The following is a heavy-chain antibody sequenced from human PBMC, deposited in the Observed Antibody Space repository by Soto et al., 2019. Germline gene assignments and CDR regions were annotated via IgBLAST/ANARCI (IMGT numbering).Heavy chain of an antibody. CDR1: GFTFTNYR. CDR2: INSDGTRI. D-gene: IGHD1-7*01. Sequence: GGSLRLSCAASGFTFTNYRIHWVRQAPGKGLVWVARINSDGTRINYADSVKGRFTISRDNAKNTVFLQMNSLRDEDSAVYLCARAGDWNYVQDFWGQGSLVNLS. V-gene: IGHV3-74*01. CDR3: ARAGDWNYVQDF. J-gene: IGHJ4*02.